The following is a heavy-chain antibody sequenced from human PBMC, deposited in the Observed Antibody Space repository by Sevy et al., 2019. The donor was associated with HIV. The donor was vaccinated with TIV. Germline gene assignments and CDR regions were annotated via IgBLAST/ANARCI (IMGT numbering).Heavy chain of an antibody. D-gene: IGHD6-13*01. V-gene: IGHV3-23*01. J-gene: IGHJ1*01. CDR3: AKDRITAARFQH. Sequence: GGSLRLSCAASGFIFSGYGMSWVRQAPGQGLEWVSAISGSGGSTYYADSVKGRFTISRVKSRNTLYLQMNSLRAEDTAVYYCAKDRITAARFQHWGQGTLVTVSS. CDR2: ISGSGGST. CDR1: GFIFSGYG.